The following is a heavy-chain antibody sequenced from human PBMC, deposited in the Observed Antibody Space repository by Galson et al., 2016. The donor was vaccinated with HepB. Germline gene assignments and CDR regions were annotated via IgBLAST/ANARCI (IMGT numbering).Heavy chain of an antibody. CDR1: GFTFSNYG. V-gene: IGHV3-33*01. D-gene: IGHD4-17*01. J-gene: IGHJ5*02. Sequence: SLRLSCAASGFTFSNYGLHWVRQAPGKGLEWVAATWFDGRDQYYRDSVKGRVTISKDNSKNTLFLQMNSLRAEDTAVYDCRRDVGLGTTLYNWFHPWGQGTLVTVSS. CDR2: TWFDGRDQ. CDR3: RRDVGLGTTLYNWFHP.